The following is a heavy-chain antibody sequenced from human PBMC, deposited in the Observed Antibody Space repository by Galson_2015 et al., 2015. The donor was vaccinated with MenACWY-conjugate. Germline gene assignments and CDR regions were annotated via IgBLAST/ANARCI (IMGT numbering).Heavy chain of an antibody. CDR2: INSDGRST. Sequence: SLRLSCAASEFTFSTYWMHWVRQAPGKGLVWVSRINSDGRSTSYADYVKGRFTISRDNAKNTLYLQMNSLRAEDTAVYYCARLGGNYRTTSHFDYWGQGTLVTVSS. V-gene: IGHV3-74*01. CDR3: ARLGGNYRTTSHFDY. J-gene: IGHJ4*02. D-gene: IGHD1-26*01. CDR1: EFTFSTYW.